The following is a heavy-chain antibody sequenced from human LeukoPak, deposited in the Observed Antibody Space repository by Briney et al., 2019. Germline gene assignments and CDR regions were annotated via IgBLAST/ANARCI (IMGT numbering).Heavy chain of an antibody. D-gene: IGHD2-21*02. Sequence: SETLSLTCTVSGGSISSGSYYWSWIRQPAGKGLEWIGRIYTSGSTNYSPSLKSRVTISVDTSKNQFSLKLSSVTAADTAVYYCARDLPCGGDCYSRFGYYGMDVWGQGTTVTVSS. V-gene: IGHV4-61*02. CDR1: GGSISSGSYY. J-gene: IGHJ6*02. CDR3: ARDLPCGGDCYSRFGYYGMDV. CDR2: IYTSGST.